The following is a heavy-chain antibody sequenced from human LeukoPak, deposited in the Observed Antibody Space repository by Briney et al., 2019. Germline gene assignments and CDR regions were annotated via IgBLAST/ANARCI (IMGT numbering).Heavy chain of an antibody. V-gene: IGHV1-18*01. CDR3: ARPRVAGSFDY. J-gene: IGHJ4*02. D-gene: IGHD3-10*01. Sequence: ASVKVSCKTSGYTFTSYGISWVRQAPGQGLEWMGWSSGYNANTNYAQKLQGRVTMTTDTSTSTVYMELRSLRSDDTAVYYCARPRVAGSFDYWGQGTLVTVSS. CDR1: GYTFTSYG. CDR2: SSGYNANT.